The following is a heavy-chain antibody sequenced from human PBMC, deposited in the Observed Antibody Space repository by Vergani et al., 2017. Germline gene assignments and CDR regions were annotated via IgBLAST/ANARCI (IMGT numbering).Heavy chain of an antibody. CDR2: INAGNGNT. V-gene: IGHV1-3*01. Sequence: QVQLVQSGAEVKKPGASVKVSCKASGYTFTSYAMHWVRQAPGQRLGWMGWINAGNGNTKYSQKFQGRVTITRDTSASTADMELSSLSSEDTAVYYCAGEGGWELLSDYWGQGTLVTVSS. CDR1: GYTFTSYA. D-gene: IGHD1-26*01. CDR3: AGEGGWELLSDY. J-gene: IGHJ4*02.